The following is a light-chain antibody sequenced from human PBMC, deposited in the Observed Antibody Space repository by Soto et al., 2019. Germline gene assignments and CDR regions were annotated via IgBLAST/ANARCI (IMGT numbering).Light chain of an antibody. V-gene: IGKV3-20*01. J-gene: IGKJ2*01. CDR3: HNYGHLPWHP. CDR1: ESVNSNY. CDR2: GAS. Sequence: EIVLTQSPVTLSLSPGESATLSCRASESVNSNYLAWYQQKPGQAPRLLIFGASSRATGIPNRFSGSGSGTDFTLTISGREAEVFAGYYCHNYGHLPWHPFGQGTKLEIK.